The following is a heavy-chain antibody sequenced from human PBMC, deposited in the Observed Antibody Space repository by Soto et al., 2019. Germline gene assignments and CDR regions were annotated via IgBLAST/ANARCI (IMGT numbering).Heavy chain of an antibody. CDR1: GGTFSKYG. Sequence: QLVQSGAEVKKPGSSVKVSCQSFGGTFSKYGVSWVRQSPGQGLQWLGCITPMRGTSTITQRFHDRVTLAADEFTTLASMELNSVTSEDTAIYSCETYRHGSSGASWCAPWGQGTLVPVSP. D-gene: IGHD6-19*01. V-gene: IGHV1-69*01. J-gene: IGHJ5*02. CDR3: ETYRHGSSGASWCAP. CDR2: ITPMRGTS.